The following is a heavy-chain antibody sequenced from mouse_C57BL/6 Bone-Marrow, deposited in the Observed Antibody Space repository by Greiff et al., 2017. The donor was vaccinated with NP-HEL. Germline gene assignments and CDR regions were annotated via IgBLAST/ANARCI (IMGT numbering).Heavy chain of an antibody. CDR3: ARRRIYDGYYERYFDV. D-gene: IGHD2-3*01. V-gene: IGHV5-9*01. CDR1: GFTFSSYT. Sequence: EVQLVESGGGLVKPGGSLKLSCAASGFTFSSYTMSWVRQTPEKRLEWVATISGGGGNTYYPDSVKGRFTISRDNAKNTLYLQMSSLRSEDTALYYCARRRIYDGYYERYFDVWGTGTTVTVSS. CDR2: ISGGGGNT. J-gene: IGHJ1*03.